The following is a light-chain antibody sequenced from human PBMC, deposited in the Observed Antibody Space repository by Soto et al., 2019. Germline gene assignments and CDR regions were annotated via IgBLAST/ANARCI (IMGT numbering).Light chain of an antibody. V-gene: IGLV2-23*01. J-gene: IGLJ3*02. Sequence: QSALTQPASVSGSPGQSITISCNGTGSALVNYNLVSWYQQPPGQAPRLVIYESTKRPSGVSDRFSASKSGNTASLTFSGLQAEDESDYYCCSCVSGSPFDVLFGGGTKLTVL. CDR2: EST. CDR3: CSCVSGSPFDVL. CDR1: GSALVNYNL.